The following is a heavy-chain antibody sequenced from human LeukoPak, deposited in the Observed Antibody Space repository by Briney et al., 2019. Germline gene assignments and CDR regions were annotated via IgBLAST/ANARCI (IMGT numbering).Heavy chain of an antibody. D-gene: IGHD5-18*01. J-gene: IGHJ6*02. V-gene: IGHV4-59*01. CDR2: IHYSGST. Sequence: SETLSLTCIVSGGSIRNYYWNWIRQSPGKGLEWIGFIHYSGSTYYRPTLKSRVTMSVDTSKNQFSLKLTSVTAADTAVYYCARGGDSSGYLNHYYYGMDVWGQGTTVIVSS. CDR1: GGSIRNYY. CDR3: ARGGDSSGYLNHYYYGMDV.